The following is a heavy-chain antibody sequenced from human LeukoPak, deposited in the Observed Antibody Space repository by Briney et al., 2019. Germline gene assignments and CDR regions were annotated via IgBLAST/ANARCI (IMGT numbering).Heavy chain of an antibody. CDR2: INHSGST. J-gene: IGHJ2*01. CDR1: GGSFSGYY. CDR3: ARRRREYCSTTSCPDWYFDL. Sequence: SETLSLTCAVYGGSFSGYYWSWIHQPPGKGLEWIGEINHSGSTNYNPSLKSRVTISVDTSKNQFSLKLSSVTAADTTVYYCARRRREYCSTTSCPDWYFDLWGRGTLVTVSS. V-gene: IGHV4-34*01. D-gene: IGHD2-2*01.